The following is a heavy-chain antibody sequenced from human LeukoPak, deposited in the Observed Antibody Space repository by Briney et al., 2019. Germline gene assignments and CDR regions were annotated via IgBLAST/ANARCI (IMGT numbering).Heavy chain of an antibody. J-gene: IGHJ3*02. CDR1: GYTFTSYG. CDR2: ISAYNGNT. CDR3: ARVNNWNPYDAFDI. Sequence: ASVKVSCKASGYTFTSYGISWVRQAPGQGLEWMGWISAYNGNTNYAQKLQGRVTMTTDTSTSTAYMELRSLRSDDTAVYYCARVNNWNPYDAFDIWGQGTMVTVSS. V-gene: IGHV1-18*01. D-gene: IGHD1-20*01.